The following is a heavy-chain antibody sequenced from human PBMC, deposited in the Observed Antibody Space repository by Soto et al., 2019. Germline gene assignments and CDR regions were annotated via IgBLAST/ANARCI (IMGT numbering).Heavy chain of an antibody. Sequence: GGSLRLSCGASGFIFSKYSMNWVRQAPGKGLEWLSYISSNSVTIYYADSVRGRFTIFRDNAKNSLYLQMNSLRDEDTAVYYCAREDILGTRSFDYWGQGALVTVTS. J-gene: IGHJ4*02. D-gene: IGHD1-26*01. CDR3: AREDILGTRSFDY. V-gene: IGHV3-48*02. CDR1: GFIFSKYS. CDR2: ISSNSVTI.